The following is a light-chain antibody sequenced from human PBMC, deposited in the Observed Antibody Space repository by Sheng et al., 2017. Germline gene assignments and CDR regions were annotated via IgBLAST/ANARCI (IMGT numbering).Light chain of an antibody. CDR2: DVS. V-gene: IGLV2-14*01. CDR3: AAWDDSLNGLYV. J-gene: IGLJ1*01. Sequence: QSALTQPASVSGSPGQSITISCTGTSSDVGGYNYVSWYQQHPGKAPKLMIYDVSNRPSGVSNRFSGSKSGTSASLAISGLQSEDEADYYCAAWDDSLNGLYVFGTGTKVTVL. CDR1: SSDVGGYNY.